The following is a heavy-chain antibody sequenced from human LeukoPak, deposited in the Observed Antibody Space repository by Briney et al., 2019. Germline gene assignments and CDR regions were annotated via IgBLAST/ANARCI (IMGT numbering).Heavy chain of an antibody. Sequence: GGSLRLSCAASGFSVTTYGLSWVRQPPGKGLEWVSGIGGLDYSTYYADSLKGRFTISKDPSKNTVILQMNSLTAGDTAVYYCAELGITMIGGVWGKGTTVTISS. CDR2: IGGLDYST. J-gene: IGHJ6*04. V-gene: IGHV3-23*01. D-gene: IGHD3-10*02. CDR1: GFSVTTYG. CDR3: AELGITMIGGV.